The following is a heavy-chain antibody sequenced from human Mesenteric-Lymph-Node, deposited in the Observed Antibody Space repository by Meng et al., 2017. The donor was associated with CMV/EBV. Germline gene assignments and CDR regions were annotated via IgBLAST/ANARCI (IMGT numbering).Heavy chain of an antibody. J-gene: IGHJ4*02. CDR2: IKKDGSEK. Sequence: GESLKISCAASGFTFSDHYISWIRQAPGKGLEWVANIKKDGSEKYYVDSVKGRFTISRDNSKNTLYLQMNSLRAEDTAVYYCAKDRGYSGYDGGHFDYWGQGTLVTVSS. CDR1: GFTFSDHY. D-gene: IGHD5-12*01. V-gene: IGHV3-7*01. CDR3: AKDRGYSGYDGGHFDY.